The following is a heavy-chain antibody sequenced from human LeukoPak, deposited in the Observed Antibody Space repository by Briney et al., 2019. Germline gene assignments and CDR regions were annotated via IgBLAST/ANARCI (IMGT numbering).Heavy chain of an antibody. Sequence: SETLSLNCTVSGGSLTINYYYWAWIRQAPGKGLEWIGNIYYSGSTNYNPSLKSRLTMSVDTSKNQFSVKLTSVTAADTAVYYCARLRDVFDYWGHGTLVSVSS. CDR3: ARLRDVFDY. D-gene: IGHD2-21*01. CDR2: IYYSGST. J-gene: IGHJ4*01. V-gene: IGHV4-39*01. CDR1: GGSLTINYYY.